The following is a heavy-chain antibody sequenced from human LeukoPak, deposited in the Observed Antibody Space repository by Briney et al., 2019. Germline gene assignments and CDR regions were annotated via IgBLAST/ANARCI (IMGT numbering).Heavy chain of an antibody. D-gene: IGHD1-26*01. CDR1: GGSISSGGYY. J-gene: IGHJ5*02. Sequence: PSETLSLTCTVSGGSISSGGYYWSWIRQPPGKGLEWIGYIYHSGSTYYNPSLKSRVTISVDRSKNQFSLKLSSVTAADTAVYYCARDTVVGATENWFDPWGQGTLVTVSP. V-gene: IGHV4-30-2*01. CDR2: IYHSGST. CDR3: ARDTVVGATENWFDP.